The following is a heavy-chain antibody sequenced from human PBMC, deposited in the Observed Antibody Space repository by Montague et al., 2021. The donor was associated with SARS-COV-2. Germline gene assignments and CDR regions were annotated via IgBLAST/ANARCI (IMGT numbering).Heavy chain of an antibody. CDR1: GDSISNYF. V-gene: IGHV4-59*01. Sequence: SETLSLTCTVSGDSISNYFWCWIRQPPGKGLEWIGYIYYYGNTPYNPSLKSRATIPIDPSRNLFSLQLMSVTAAATAVYFCAKGLGSGSIYPAYWGQGVLVTASS. D-gene: IGHD3-10*01. CDR2: IYYYGNT. J-gene: IGHJ4*02. CDR3: AKGLGSGSIYPAY.